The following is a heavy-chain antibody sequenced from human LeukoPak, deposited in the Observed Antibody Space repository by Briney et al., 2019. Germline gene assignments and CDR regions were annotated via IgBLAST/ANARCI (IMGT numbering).Heavy chain of an antibody. D-gene: IGHD3-22*01. Sequence: GGSLRLSCAASGFTFSNYDMHWVRQAPGKGLEWVAIISYDGSSEYYADSVKGRFTISRDNSKNTLYLQMNSLRAEDTAVYYCAKGPDTSGYYSLDYWGPGTLVTVSS. V-gene: IGHV3-30*18. CDR2: ISYDGSSE. CDR3: AKGPDTSGYYSLDY. CDR1: GFTFSNYD. J-gene: IGHJ4*02.